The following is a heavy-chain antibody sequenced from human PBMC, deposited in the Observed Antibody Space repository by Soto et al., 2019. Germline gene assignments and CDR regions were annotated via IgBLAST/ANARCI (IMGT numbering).Heavy chain of an antibody. J-gene: IGHJ5*02. CDR3: AHYVSASPAGWFDP. CDR2: IYWDDDK. D-gene: IGHD3-10*01. V-gene: IGHV2-5*02. Sequence: SGPTLVNPTQTLTLTCSFSGLSLSTSGEAVGWIRQPPGKALEWLALIYWDDDKFFNPTLKTRLTITKDTSKNQVVLTLTNMDPVDTATYSCAHYVSASPAGWFDPWGKGVLVTVAS. CDR1: GLSLSTSGEA.